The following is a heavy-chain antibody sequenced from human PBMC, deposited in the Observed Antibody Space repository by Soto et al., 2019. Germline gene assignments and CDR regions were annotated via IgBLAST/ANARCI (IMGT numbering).Heavy chain of an antibody. CDR3: ARVGGYGMDV. D-gene: IGHD3-10*01. J-gene: IGHJ6*02. V-gene: IGHV4-38-2*01. Sequence: PPETLSLTCAVSGYSISSGYYWGWIRQPPGKGLEWIGGIYHSGSIYNNPSLKSRVTISVDTSKNQFSLKLSSVTAADTAVYYCARVGGYGMDVWGQGTTVTVSS. CDR2: IYHSGSI. CDR1: GYSISSGYY.